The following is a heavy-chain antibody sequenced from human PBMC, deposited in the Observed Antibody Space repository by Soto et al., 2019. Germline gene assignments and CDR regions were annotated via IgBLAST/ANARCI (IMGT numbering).Heavy chain of an antibody. CDR2: ISYDGSNK. CDR1: GFTFSSYV. D-gene: IGHD2-2*01. CDR3: ARDWNIVLVPAAILDP. J-gene: IGHJ5*02. V-gene: IGHV3-30-3*01. Sequence: QVQLVESGGGVVQPGRSLRLSCAASGFTFSSYVMHWVRQARGKGLEWVAVISYDGSNKYYADSVKGRFTISRDNSKNTLYLQMNSLRAEDTAVYYCARDWNIVLVPAAILDPWGQGTLVTVSS.